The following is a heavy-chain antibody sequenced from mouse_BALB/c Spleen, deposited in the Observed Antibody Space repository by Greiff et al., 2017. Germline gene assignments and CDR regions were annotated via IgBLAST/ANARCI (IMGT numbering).Heavy chain of an antibody. J-gene: IGHJ4*01. CDR1: GFSLTSYG. V-gene: IGHV2-9*02. Sequence: VAPSQSLSITCTVSGFSLTSYGVHWVRQPPGKGLEWLGVIWAGGSTNYNSALMSRLSISKDNSKSQVFLKMNSLQTDDTAMYYCARAPDGYYGAMDYWGQGTSVTVSS. CDR2: IWAGGST. D-gene: IGHD2-3*01. CDR3: ARAPDGYYGAMDY.